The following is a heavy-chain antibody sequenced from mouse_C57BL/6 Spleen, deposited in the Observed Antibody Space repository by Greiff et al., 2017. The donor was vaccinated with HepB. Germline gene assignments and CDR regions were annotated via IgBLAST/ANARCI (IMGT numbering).Heavy chain of an antibody. Sequence: QVQLQQSGAELVKPGASVKISCKASGYAFNNSWMHWVKQRPGQGLEWIGKIYPGDGDTNYTGKFQGKATLTADKSSSTAYLQLSSLASEDSAVYFCARVDGLYYGNYGFGYRGQGTLVTVYA. CDR2: IYPGDGDT. D-gene: IGHD2-1*01. CDR1: GYAFNNSW. V-gene: IGHV1-80*01. J-gene: IGHJ3*01. CDR3: ARVDGLYYGNYGFGY.